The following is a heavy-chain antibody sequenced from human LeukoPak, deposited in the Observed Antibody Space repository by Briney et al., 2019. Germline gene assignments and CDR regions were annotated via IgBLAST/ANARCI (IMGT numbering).Heavy chain of an antibody. J-gene: IGHJ6*03. D-gene: IGHD3-22*01. CDR1: GGSISSGPHY. CDR3: AREALEGTMIAPDVHYMDV. CDR2: IYTSGST. Sequence: SETLSLTCTVSGGSISSGPHYWGWIRQPAGKGLEWIGRIYTSGSTNYNPSLKSRVTMSVDTSKNQFSLKLSSVTAADTAVYYCAREALEGTMIAPDVHYMDVWGKGTTVTISS. V-gene: IGHV4-61*02.